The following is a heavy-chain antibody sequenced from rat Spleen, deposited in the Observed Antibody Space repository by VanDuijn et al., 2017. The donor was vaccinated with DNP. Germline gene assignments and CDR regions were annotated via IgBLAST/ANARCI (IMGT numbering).Heavy chain of an antibody. Sequence: QVQLKESGPGLVQSSQTLSLTCTVSGFSLTSFGVSWVRQPPGKGLEWISSISSGGGTFYNPSLYSRLTISRDTSKSQVFLQVNSLQTEDTAMYFCARYDYDGSSYPYWYFDFWGPGTMVTVSS. D-gene: IGHD1-12*02. CDR1: GFSLTSFG. J-gene: IGHJ1*01. CDR2: ISSGGGT. V-gene: IGHV2S12*01. CDR3: ARYDYDGSSYPYWYFDF.